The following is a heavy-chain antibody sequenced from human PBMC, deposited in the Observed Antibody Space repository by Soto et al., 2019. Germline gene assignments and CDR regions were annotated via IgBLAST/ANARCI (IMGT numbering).Heavy chain of an antibody. J-gene: IGHJ4*02. CDR3: ARDPSDSSGYPSLSFGY. V-gene: IGHV1-2*04. CDR1: GYTFTGYY. Sequence: ASAKVSCKASGYTFTGYYMHWVRQAPGQGLEWMGWINPNSGGTNYAQKFQGWVTMTRDTSISTAYMELSRLRSDDTAVYYCARDPSDSSGYPSLSFGYWGQGTLVTVSS. CDR2: INPNSGGT. D-gene: IGHD3-22*01.